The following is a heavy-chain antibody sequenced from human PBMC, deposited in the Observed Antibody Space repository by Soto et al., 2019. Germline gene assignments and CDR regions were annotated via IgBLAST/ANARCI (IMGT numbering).Heavy chain of an antibody. CDR2: ISSNGGST. CDR1: GFAFSSYA. V-gene: IGHV3-64D*06. CDR3: VKATPQLLDY. Sequence: PGGSLRLSCSASGFAFSSYAMHWVRQAPGKGLEYVSAISSNGGSTYYADSVKGRFTISRDNSKNTLYLQMSSLRAEDTAVYYCVKATPQLLDYWGQGTLVTVSS. D-gene: IGHD1-26*01. J-gene: IGHJ4*02.